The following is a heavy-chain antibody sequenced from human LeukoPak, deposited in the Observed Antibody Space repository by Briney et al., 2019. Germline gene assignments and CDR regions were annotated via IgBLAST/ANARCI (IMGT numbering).Heavy chain of an antibody. CDR2: ISYDGSNK. J-gene: IGHJ5*02. D-gene: IGHD3-22*01. V-gene: IGHV3-30*18. CDR3: LKDMDSSGWA. Sequence: GRSLRLSCAASGFTFSSYGMHWVRQAPGKGLEWVAVISYDGSNKYYADSVKGRFTISRDNSKNTLYLQMNSLRAEDTAVYYCLKDMDSSGWAWGQGTLVTVSA. CDR1: GFTFSSYG.